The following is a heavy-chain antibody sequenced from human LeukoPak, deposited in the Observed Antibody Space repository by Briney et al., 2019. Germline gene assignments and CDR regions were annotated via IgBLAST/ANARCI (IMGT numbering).Heavy chain of an antibody. V-gene: IGHV3-7*01. Sequence: GGSLRPSCAAFGFTLSNSWMSWVRQAPGKGLEWVANMNQDGSSIYYVDSVKGRFTISRDNAKYSLYLHMNSLRAEDTAVYYCTRGGGQLDFWGQGTLVTVSS. CDR1: GFTLSNSW. J-gene: IGHJ4*02. CDR3: TRGGGQLDF. CDR2: MNQDGSSI. D-gene: IGHD1-1*01.